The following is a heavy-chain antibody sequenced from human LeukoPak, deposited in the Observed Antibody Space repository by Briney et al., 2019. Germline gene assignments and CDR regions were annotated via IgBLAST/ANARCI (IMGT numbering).Heavy chain of an antibody. CDR1: GGTVSSYA. CDR2: IIPIFGTA. D-gene: IGHD2-21*02. J-gene: IGHJ5*02. CDR3: AYCGGDCYSDIWFDP. V-gene: IGHV1-69*01. Sequence: GSSVKVSCKASGGTVSSYAISWVRQAPGQGLEWMGGIIPIFGTANYAQKFQGRVTITADESTSTAYMELSSLRSEDTAVYYCAYCGGDCYSDIWFDPWGQGTLVTVSS.